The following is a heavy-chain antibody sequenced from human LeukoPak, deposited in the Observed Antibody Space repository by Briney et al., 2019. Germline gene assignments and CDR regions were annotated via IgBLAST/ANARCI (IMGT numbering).Heavy chain of an antibody. D-gene: IGHD2-15*01. J-gene: IGHJ4*02. CDR3: ARSWRHCSGDSCYPIDY. CDR2: INPNSGGT. Sequence: ASVKVSCKASGYTFTGYYMHWVRQAPGQELEWMGWINPNSGGTNYAQKFQGRVTMTRDTSISTAYMELSRLRSDDTAVYYCARSWRHCSGDSCYPIDYWGQGTQVTVSS. V-gene: IGHV1-2*02. CDR1: GYTFTGYY.